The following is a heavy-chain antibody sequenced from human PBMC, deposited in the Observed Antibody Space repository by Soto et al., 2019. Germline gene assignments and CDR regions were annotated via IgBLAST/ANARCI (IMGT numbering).Heavy chain of an antibody. CDR1: EFTFSDYY. CDR2: ISSSGNTI. V-gene: IGHV3-11*01. Sequence: QVQLVESGGGLVRPGESLRLSCAASEFTFSDYYMGWIRQAPGKGLEWVSYISSSGNTIYYADSVKGRFTIARDNAKNSLYLQMNSLRAEDTAVYYCARRYSGGRAFDICGQGTMVTVSS. CDR3: ARRYSGGRAFDI. J-gene: IGHJ3*02. D-gene: IGHD5-12*01.